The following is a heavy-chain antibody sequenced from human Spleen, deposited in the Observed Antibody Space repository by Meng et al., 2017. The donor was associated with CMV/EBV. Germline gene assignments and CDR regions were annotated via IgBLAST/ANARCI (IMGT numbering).Heavy chain of an antibody. CDR1: GGSISSYY. CDR3: ARVREDCSSTSCPLYYYYGMDV. Sequence: GSLRLSCTVSGGSISSYYWSWIRQPPGKGLEWIGYVYYSGSTNYNPSLKSRVTISVDTSKNQFSLKLSSLTAADTAVYYCARVREDCSSTSCPLYYYYGMDVWGQGTTVTVSS. J-gene: IGHJ6*02. V-gene: IGHV4-59*01. CDR2: VYYSGST. D-gene: IGHD2-2*01.